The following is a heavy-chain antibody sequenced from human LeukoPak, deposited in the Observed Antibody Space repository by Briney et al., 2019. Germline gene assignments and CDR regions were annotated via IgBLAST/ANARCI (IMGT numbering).Heavy chain of an antibody. V-gene: IGHV3-30*18. CDR3: AKDLSWLGLGY. J-gene: IGHJ4*02. CDR2: ISYDGSNK. Sequence: GGSLRLSCSASGFTFSRYGMNWVRQAPGKGLEWVAVISYDGSNKYYADSVKGRFTISRDSSKNTVYLQMNSLRADDTAVYYCAKDLSWLGLGYWGQGTLVTVSS. D-gene: IGHD6-19*01. CDR1: GFTFSRYG.